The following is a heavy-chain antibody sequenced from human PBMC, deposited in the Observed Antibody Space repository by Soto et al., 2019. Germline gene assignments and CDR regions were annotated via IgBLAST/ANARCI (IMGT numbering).Heavy chain of an antibody. CDR2: IDHSGST. D-gene: IGHD3-10*01. CDR1: GVSFSGFY. J-gene: IGHJ4*01. Sequence: TSETLSPTCAISGVSFSGFYWSWIRQPPGRGLEWIGEIDHSGSTKYNPPLKSRVTISVDTSKRQFSLNLRSVTAADTAVYYCARAPKPITMIRKQPYYFDYWGHGTLVTVSS. V-gene: IGHV4-34*01. CDR3: ARAPKPITMIRKQPYYFDY.